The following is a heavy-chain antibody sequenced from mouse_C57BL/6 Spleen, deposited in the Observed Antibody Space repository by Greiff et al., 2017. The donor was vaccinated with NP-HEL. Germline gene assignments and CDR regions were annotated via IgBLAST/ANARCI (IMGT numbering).Heavy chain of an antibody. CDR2: ISDGGSYT. CDR3: ARVGAWFAY. D-gene: IGHD3-1*01. CDR1: GFTFSSYA. V-gene: IGHV5-4*03. J-gene: IGHJ3*01. Sequence: DVMLVESGGGLVKPGGSLKLSCAASGFTFSSYAMSWVRQTPEKRLEWVATISDGGSYTYYPDNVKGRFTISRENAKNNLYLQMSHLKSEDTAMYYCARVGAWFAYWGQGTLVTVSA.